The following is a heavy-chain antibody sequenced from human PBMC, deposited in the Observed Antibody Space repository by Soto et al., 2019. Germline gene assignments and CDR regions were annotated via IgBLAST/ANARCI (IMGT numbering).Heavy chain of an antibody. CDR1: GYTIPSYG. D-gene: IGHD3-3*01. CDR2: ISAYNGNT. J-gene: IGHJ4*02. Sequence: VKVSRKASGYTIPSYGISWVRQAPGQGIEWMGWISAYNGNTNYAQKLQGRVTMTTDTPTSTAYMELRSLRSDDTAVYYCARVSPGLIIFEVVIPDRYYYWGRGTLDIVSS. CDR3: ARVSPGLIIFEVVIPDRYYY. V-gene: IGHV1-18*01.